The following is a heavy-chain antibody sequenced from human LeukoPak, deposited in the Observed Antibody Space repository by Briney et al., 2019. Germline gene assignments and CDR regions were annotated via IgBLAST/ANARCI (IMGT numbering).Heavy chain of an antibody. CDR1: GFTFSNYA. J-gene: IGHJ4*02. Sequence: GGSLRLSCAASGFTFSNYAMTWVRQAPGKGLEWVSAMSGSGGKTYYADSVKVRFTISRDSSQNTLYLHMNNLRADDTAVYYCAKGKRAGAPYYFDSWGQGTLVTVSS. CDR2: MSGSGGKT. V-gene: IGHV3-23*01. D-gene: IGHD1-26*01. CDR3: AKGKRAGAPYYFDS.